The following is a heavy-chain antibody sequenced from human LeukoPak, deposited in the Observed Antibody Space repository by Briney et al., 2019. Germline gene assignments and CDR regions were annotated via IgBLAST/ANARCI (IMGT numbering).Heavy chain of an antibody. CDR3: ARDHTVDGLVFDY. CDR1: GFTFSDFW. D-gene: IGHD6-19*01. CDR2: IKQDGSEK. V-gene: IGHV3-7*01. J-gene: IGHJ4*02. Sequence: PGGSLRLSCAASGFTFSDFWMNWVRQAPGKGLEWVASIKQDGSEKYYVDSVKGRFSTSRDNAKNSLHLQMNSLRAEDTAVYYCARDHTVDGLVFDYWGQGILVTVSS.